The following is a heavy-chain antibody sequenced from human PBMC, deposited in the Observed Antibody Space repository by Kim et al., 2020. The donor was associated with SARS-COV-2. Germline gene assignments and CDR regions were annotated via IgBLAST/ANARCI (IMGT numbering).Heavy chain of an antibody. CDR2: ISYDGSNK. V-gene: IGHV3-30*18. Sequence: GGSLRLSCAASGFTFSSYGMHWVRQAPGKGLEWVAVISYDGSNKYNADSVKGRFTISRDNSKNTLYLQMNSLRAEDTAVYYCAKDLDSSSTPDYWGQGTLVTVSS. J-gene: IGHJ4*02. CDR3: AKDLDSSSTPDY. CDR1: GFTFSSYG. D-gene: IGHD6-13*01.